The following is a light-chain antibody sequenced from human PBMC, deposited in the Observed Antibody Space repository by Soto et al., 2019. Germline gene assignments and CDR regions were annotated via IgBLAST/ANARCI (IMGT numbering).Light chain of an antibody. V-gene: IGKV3-11*01. CDR1: QSVSSY. Sequence: EIVLTQSPATLSLSPGERATLSCRASQSVSSYLAWYQQKPGQGPRLLIYDASNRATGIPARFSGSGSGTDFTLTISSLEPEDSAVYHCQQRSNWPSITFGQGTRLEIK. J-gene: IGKJ5*01. CDR2: DAS. CDR3: QQRSNWPSIT.